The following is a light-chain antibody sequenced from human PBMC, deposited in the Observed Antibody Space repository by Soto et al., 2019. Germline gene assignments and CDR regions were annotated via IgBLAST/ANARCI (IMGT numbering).Light chain of an antibody. V-gene: IGLV2-11*01. CDR2: DVT. Sequence: QSALTQPRSVSGSPGQSVTISCTGSSRDVGGYNYVSWYQQHPGKVPKLMIYDVTKRPSGVPDRFAGSKSGNTASLTISGLQSEDEADNYCCSYAGSWVFGGWTKLTVL. CDR1: SRDVGGYNY. CDR3: CSYAGSWV. J-gene: IGLJ3*02.